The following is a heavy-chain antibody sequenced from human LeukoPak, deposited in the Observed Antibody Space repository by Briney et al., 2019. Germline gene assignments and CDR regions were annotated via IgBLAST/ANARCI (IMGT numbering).Heavy chain of an antibody. Sequence: GASVKVSCKASGGTFSSYAISWVRQAPGQGLEWMGRIIPILGIANYAQKFQGRVTITADKSTSTAYMEPSSLRSEDTAVYYCARDLQLAAAVHFDLWGRGTLVTVSS. J-gene: IGHJ2*01. D-gene: IGHD6-13*01. CDR1: GGTFSSYA. CDR2: IIPILGIA. V-gene: IGHV1-69*04. CDR3: ARDLQLAAAVHFDL.